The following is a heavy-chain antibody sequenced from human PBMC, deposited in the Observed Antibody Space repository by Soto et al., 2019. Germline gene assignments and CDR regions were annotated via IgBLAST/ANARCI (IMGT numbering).Heavy chain of an antibody. CDR1: GFTFSSYA. CDR2: ISDSGGST. V-gene: IGHV3-23*01. J-gene: IGHJ4*02. CDR3: GKIRGSGSYYIFDY. D-gene: IGHD3-10*01. Sequence: EVQLLESGGGLVQPGGSLRLSCAASGFTFSSYAMSWVRQAPGKGLEWVAGISDSGGSTYYADSVKGRFTISRDNSKNKLYLQMNSVGAYDTAVYFCGKIRGSGSYYIFDYWGQGTLVTVSS.